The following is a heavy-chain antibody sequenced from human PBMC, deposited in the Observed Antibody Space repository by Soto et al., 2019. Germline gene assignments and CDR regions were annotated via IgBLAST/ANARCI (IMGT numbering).Heavy chain of an antibody. Sequence: PSETLSLTCGVYGGSFSGYFWSWIRQPPGKGLEWIGEINHSGSTNYNPSLKSRVTISVDTSKNQFSLKLSSVTAADTAVYYCARGPRTVTNFAFAYWGQGTLVTVSS. CDR2: INHSGST. CDR3: ARGPRTVTNFAFAY. V-gene: IGHV4-34*01. J-gene: IGHJ4*02. CDR1: GGSFSGYF. D-gene: IGHD4-17*01.